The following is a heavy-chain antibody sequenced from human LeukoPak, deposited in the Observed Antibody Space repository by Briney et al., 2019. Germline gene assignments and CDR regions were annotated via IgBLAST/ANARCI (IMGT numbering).Heavy chain of an antibody. V-gene: IGHV3-48*03. CDR3: AWRGYGGYGNEWRH. J-gene: IGHJ4*02. D-gene: IGHD5-12*01. Sequence: GGSLRLSCAASGFPFSGFEMNWVRQAPGKGLEWVSYISDSGGTTCYADSVKGRFTISRDNAKKSLYLEMNSLRVEDTAVYFCAWRGYGGYGNEWRHWGRGTPVTASS. CDR2: ISDSGGTT. CDR1: GFPFSGFE.